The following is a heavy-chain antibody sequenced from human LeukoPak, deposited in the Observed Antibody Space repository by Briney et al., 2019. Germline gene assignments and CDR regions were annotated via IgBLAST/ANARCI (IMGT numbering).Heavy chain of an antibody. CDR3: ARENNDYGGKKAFGY. CDR1: GGSSRSGDYF. Sequence: SETVSLTCAVSGGSSRSGDYFWSWIRQPPGKGLEWIGHIHYSGNTYYNPSLKSRVSISVDTSKNQFSLKLSSVTAADTAVYYCARENNDYGGKKAFGYWGQGTLVTVSS. V-gene: IGHV4-30-4*01. CDR2: IHYSGNT. J-gene: IGHJ4*02. D-gene: IGHD4-23*01.